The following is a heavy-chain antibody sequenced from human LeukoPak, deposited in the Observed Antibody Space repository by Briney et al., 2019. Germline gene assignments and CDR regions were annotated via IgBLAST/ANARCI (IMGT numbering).Heavy chain of an antibody. D-gene: IGHD2-2*01. V-gene: IGHV1-18*01. J-gene: IGHJ4*02. CDR1: GYTFTSYG. CDR2: ISAYNGNT. Sequence: ASVKVSCKASGYTFTSYGISWVRQAPGQGLEWMGWISAYNGNTNYAQKLQGRVTMTTDTSTSTAYMELWSLRSDDTAVYYCARDRGWYCSSTSCSISYFDYWGQGTLVTVSS. CDR3: ARDRGWYCSSTSCSISYFDY.